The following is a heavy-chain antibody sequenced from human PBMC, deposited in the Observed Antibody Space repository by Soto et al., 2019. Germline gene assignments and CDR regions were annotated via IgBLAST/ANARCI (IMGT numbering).Heavy chain of an antibody. CDR3: ARDQFKGYDDSSGSPGY. J-gene: IGHJ4*02. CDR2: ISAYNGNT. Sequence: ASVKISCKASGYTFTSYGSSWVRQAPGQGLEWMGWISAYNGNTNYAQKLQGRVNMTTDTYTSTAYMELRSLRSDDTAVYYCARDQFKGYDDSSGSPGYCGQRTLVTFCS. CDR1: GYTFTSYG. D-gene: IGHD3-22*01. V-gene: IGHV1-18*01.